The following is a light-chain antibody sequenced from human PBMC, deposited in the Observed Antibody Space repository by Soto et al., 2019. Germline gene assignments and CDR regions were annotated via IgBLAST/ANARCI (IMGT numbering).Light chain of an antibody. Sequence: QSALTQPASVSGSPGQSITISCTGTSSDVGSYNLVSWYQQHPGKAPKLMIYEGSKRPSGVSNRFSGSKSGNTASLTISGLPAEDEDDYYCCSYTGSSTYVFGTGTKVTVL. CDR1: SSDVGSYNL. CDR3: CSYTGSSTYV. J-gene: IGLJ1*01. CDR2: EGS. V-gene: IGLV2-23*01.